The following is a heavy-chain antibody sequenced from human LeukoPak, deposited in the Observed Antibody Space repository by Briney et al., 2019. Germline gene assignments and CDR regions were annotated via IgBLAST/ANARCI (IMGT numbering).Heavy chain of an antibody. CDR3: AKDMQTWPRFPDY. Sequence: PGGSLRLSCAASGFTLSSYWMHWVRQVPGKGLVWVSRINPDGSTTTYADSVKGRFTSSRDNPKNTLYLQMNGLRVEDTAVYYCAKDMQTWPRFPDYWGQGTLVTVSS. CDR1: GFTLSSYW. V-gene: IGHV3-74*01. J-gene: IGHJ4*02. CDR2: INPDGSTT. D-gene: IGHD5-12*01.